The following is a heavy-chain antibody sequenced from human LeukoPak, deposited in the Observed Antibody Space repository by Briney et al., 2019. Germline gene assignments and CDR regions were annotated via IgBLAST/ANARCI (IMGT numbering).Heavy chain of an antibody. V-gene: IGHV4-59*08. D-gene: IGHD6-19*01. J-gene: IGHJ4*02. CDR3: ARHLQQWPHYFDY. Sequence: KPSETLSLTCTVSGGSISPYYWSWIRQSPGKGLEWIAYIYYSGTTHYNPSLRSRVTISVDTSKNQFSLKVNSVTAADTAVYYCARHLQQWPHYFDYWGQGTLVTVSS. CDR2: IYYSGTT. CDR1: GGSISPYY.